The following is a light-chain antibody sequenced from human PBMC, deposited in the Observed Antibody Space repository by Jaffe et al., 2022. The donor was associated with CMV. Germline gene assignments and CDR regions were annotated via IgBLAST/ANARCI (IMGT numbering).Light chain of an antibody. J-gene: IGLJ2*01. CDR2: DNS. CDR1: SSNIGKNY. CDR3: GTWDSSLSAVV. V-gene: IGLV1-51*01. Sequence: QSVLTQPPSVSAAPGQKVTISCSGSSSNIGKNYVSWYQQLPGIAPKLLIYDNSKRPSGIPDRFSGSKSGTSATLGITGLQTGDEADYYCGTWDSSLSAVVFGGGTKLTVL.